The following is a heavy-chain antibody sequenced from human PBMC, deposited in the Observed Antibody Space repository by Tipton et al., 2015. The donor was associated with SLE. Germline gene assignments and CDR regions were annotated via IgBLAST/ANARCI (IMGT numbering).Heavy chain of an antibody. CDR1: GYTFPDYG. D-gene: IGHD4-17*01. CDR3: GAWEGFGDYPITY. J-gene: IGHJ4*02. Sequence: QVQLVQSGPEVKKPGASMKVSCKASGYTFPDYGISWVRQAPGQGLEWMGWITVYNYNTNYAREFQDRVTMSVDISTNTAYMELRSLTSDDTAVYYCGAWEGFGDYPITYWGQGSLVTVSS. V-gene: IGHV1-18*01. CDR2: ITVYNYNT.